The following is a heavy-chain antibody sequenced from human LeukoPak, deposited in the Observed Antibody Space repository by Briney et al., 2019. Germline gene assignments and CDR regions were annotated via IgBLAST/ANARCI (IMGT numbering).Heavy chain of an antibody. CDR2: IYPGDSDT. J-gene: IGHJ4*02. Sequence: GESLKISCDGSAYSFTYYGIAWVRQMPGKGLEWMGIIYPGDSDTRYNPSFQGQVTISDDKSISTAYLQWSSLKASDTAMYYCARHHGDCGDTSCSSIDYWGQGTLVTVSS. V-gene: IGHV5-51*01. D-gene: IGHD2-2*01. CDR1: AYSFTYYG. CDR3: ARHHGDCGDTSCSSIDY.